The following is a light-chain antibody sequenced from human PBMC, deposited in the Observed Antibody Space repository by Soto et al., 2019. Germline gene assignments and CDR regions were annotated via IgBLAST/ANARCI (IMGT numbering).Light chain of an antibody. CDR3: QQVNDYPIT. Sequence: DIQLTQSPSFLSASVGDRVTIACRASQDIKSYLAWYQHKPGKAPKLLIYPASTLQSGVPSRFSGSGSGTEFTLTISSLQPEDFATYHCQQVNDYPITFGQGTRLEIK. CDR1: QDIKSY. V-gene: IGKV1-9*01. CDR2: PAS. J-gene: IGKJ5*01.